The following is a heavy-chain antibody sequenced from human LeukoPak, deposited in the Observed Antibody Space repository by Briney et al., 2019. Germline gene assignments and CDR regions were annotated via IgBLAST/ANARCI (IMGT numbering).Heavy chain of an antibody. CDR1: GLNVTYNY. CDR3: YVRPVLPAAFLPSGNYMDV. CDR2: FYSGGMT. V-gene: IGHV3-53*01. Sequence: GGSLRLSCAASGLNVTYNYMSWVRQAPGKGLEWLSVFYSGGMTYYADSVKGRFIISRDNSKNTLYLQMNRLRAEDTAVYYTYVRPVLPAAFLPSGNYMDVWGKGTTVTVSS. D-gene: IGHD2-2*01. J-gene: IGHJ6*03.